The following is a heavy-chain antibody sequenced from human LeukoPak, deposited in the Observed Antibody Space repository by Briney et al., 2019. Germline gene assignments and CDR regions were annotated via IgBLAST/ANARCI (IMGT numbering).Heavy chain of an antibody. CDR2: INSDGSSI. D-gene: IGHD5-18*01. V-gene: IGHV3-74*03. J-gene: IGHJ4*02. Sequence: GGSLRLSCVASGFTFSSYWMHWVRQAPGKGLVWVSRINSDGSSITYADSVKGRFTISRDNAKNTLYLQMNSLRAEDTAVYYCARESGGYNYLFDYWGQGILVTVSS. CDR1: GFTFSSYW. CDR3: ARESGGYNYLFDY.